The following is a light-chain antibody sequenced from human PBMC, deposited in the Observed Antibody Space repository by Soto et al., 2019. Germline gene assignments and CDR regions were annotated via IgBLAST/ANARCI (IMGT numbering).Light chain of an antibody. CDR2: GDN. Sequence: QSVLTQPTSVSGAPGQRVTISCTGTSSNIGAGFHVHWYQQLPGTAPRLLIFGDNNRPSGVPDRFSGSKSGTSASLAITGLQAEDEADYYCQSYDTGLTGHVLFGGGTKLTVL. J-gene: IGLJ2*01. V-gene: IGLV1-40*01. CDR3: QSYDTGLTGHVL. CDR1: SSNIGAGFH.